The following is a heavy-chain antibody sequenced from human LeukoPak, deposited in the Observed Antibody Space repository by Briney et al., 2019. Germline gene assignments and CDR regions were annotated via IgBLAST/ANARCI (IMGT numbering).Heavy chain of an antibody. D-gene: IGHD5-12*01. CDR2: IDLSNGNI. Sequence: ASVKVSCKASGYTFNSYGICWVRQAPGQGLEWIGWIDLSNGNIKYAEKLQGRVTMTTDTSTSTAYMDLRSLRSDDTAVYYCAREESGYSGYDLYYGMDVWGQGTTVTVSS. CDR3: AREESGYSGYDLYYGMDV. J-gene: IGHJ6*02. CDR1: GYTFNSYG. V-gene: IGHV1-18*01.